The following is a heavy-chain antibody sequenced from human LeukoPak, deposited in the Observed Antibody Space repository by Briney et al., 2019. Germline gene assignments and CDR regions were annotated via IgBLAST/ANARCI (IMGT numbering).Heavy chain of an antibody. Sequence: SVNLSLTCTGSGCSINCYYWGWIPPPPGQGLEWIGYIYYSGSTNYNPSLKSRVTISVDTSKNQFSLKLSSVTAADTAVYYCARLLWPLSFDYWGQGTLVTVSS. J-gene: IGHJ4*02. CDR3: ARLLWPLSFDY. CDR2: IYYSGST. V-gene: IGHV4-59*08. D-gene: IGHD2-2*01. CDR1: GCSINCYY.